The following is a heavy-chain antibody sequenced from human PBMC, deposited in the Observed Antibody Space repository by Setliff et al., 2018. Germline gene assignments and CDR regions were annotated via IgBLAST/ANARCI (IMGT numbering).Heavy chain of an antibody. CDR3: AKQGDLAFDY. CDR1: GYPFVGYY. D-gene: IGHD2-21*01. CDR2: IDPKSGRT. V-gene: IGHV1-2*02. J-gene: IGHJ4*02. Sequence: ASVKVSCKTSGYPFVGYYIYWMRQAPGQGPEWMGWIDPKSGRTKYAVKFQGRVTMTRXXXINXXXXXXXSXXXXXTAMYYCAKQGDLAFDYWGQGTQVTVSS.